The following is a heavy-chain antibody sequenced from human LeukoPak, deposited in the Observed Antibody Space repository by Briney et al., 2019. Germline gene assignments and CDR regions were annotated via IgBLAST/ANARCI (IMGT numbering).Heavy chain of an antibody. D-gene: IGHD5-18*01. Sequence: GASVKVSCXASGYTFTSYGISWVRLAPGQGLEWMGWISAYNGNTNSAQKLQGRVTMTTDTSTSTAYMELRSLRSDDTAVYYCAFVDTAMAYYYYMDVWGKGTTVTVSS. CDR2: ISAYNGNT. V-gene: IGHV1-18*01. J-gene: IGHJ6*03. CDR3: AFVDTAMAYYYYMDV. CDR1: GYTFTSYG.